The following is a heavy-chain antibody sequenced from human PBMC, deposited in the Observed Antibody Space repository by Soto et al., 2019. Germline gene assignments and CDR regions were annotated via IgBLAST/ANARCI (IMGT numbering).Heavy chain of an antibody. D-gene: IGHD3-9*01. Sequence: SETLSLTCTVSGGSISSGGYYWSWIRQHPGKGLEWIGYIYYSGSTYYNPSLKSRVTISVDTSKNQFSLKLSSVTAADTAVYYCASCPYYDILTGGYPVSWGEGTPVTVSS. CDR1: GGSISSGGYY. J-gene: IGHJ5*02. V-gene: IGHV4-31*03. CDR2: IYYSGST. CDR3: ASCPYYDILTGGYPVS.